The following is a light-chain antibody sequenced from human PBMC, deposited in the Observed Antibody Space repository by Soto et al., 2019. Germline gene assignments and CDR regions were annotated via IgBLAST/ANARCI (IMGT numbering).Light chain of an antibody. J-gene: IGKJ1*01. V-gene: IGKV1-39*01. CDR3: QQSYGTPRT. CDR2: DAS. CDR1: HSIHSY. Sequence: DIQMTQSPSSLSASVGDGVTITCRASHSIHSYLNWYQQKTGKAPELLIYDASSLQTGVPSRLSGSGSGTDFTLTLSSLNPEDFATYSCQQSYGTPRTFGQGTTVEI.